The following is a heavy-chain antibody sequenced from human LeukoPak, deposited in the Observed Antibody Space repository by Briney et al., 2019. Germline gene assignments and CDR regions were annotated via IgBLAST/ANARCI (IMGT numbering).Heavy chain of an antibody. Sequence: GGSLRLSCAASGFTVSSNYMSWVRQAPGKGLEWVSAISGSGGSTYYADSVKGRFTISRDNSKNTLYLQMNSLRAEDTAVYYCAKVRHGYSSDWGQGTLVTVSS. CDR2: ISGSGGST. CDR3: AKVRHGYSSD. D-gene: IGHD6-25*01. CDR1: GFTVSSNY. V-gene: IGHV3-23*01. J-gene: IGHJ4*02.